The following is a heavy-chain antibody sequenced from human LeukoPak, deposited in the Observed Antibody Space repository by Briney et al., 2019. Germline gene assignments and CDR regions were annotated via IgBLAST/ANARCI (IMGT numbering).Heavy chain of an antibody. CDR1: SGSITSYY. Sequence: PSETLSLTCSVSSGSITSYYWSWLRQPPGKGLEWIGYIYSSVSTYYNSSLKSRVTISIDTSKNQVSLKMSSVTAADTAVYYCAKSGGYGLIDYWGQGTLVTVPS. V-gene: IGHV4-59*04. J-gene: IGHJ4*01. D-gene: IGHD6-25*01. CDR3: AKSGGYGLIDY. CDR2: IYSSVST.